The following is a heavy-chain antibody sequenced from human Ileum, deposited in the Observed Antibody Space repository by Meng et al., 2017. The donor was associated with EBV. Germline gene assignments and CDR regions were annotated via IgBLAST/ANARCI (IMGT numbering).Heavy chain of an antibody. J-gene: IGHJ4*02. Sequence: LVGSGGGLIQPGGPLSLSCAASGFSVSSNYMSWVRQTPGKGLEWLSIIYSGGSTYYADSVKGRFTISRDNSKNTLYLQMNNLRVDDTAVYYCARGGCIVPVDWGQGTLVTVSS. V-gene: IGHV3-53*01. CDR3: ARGGCIVPVD. CDR1: GFSVSSNY. D-gene: IGHD1-26*01. CDR2: IYSGGST.